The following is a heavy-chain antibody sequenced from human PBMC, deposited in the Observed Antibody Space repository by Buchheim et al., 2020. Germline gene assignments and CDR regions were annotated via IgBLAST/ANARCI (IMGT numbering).Heavy chain of an antibody. J-gene: IGHJ5*02. D-gene: IGHD6-13*01. CDR3: APARTHSSDWYSWFDP. V-gene: IGHV3-30*03. CDR1: GFTFSSFG. CDR2: ISYDGRND. Sequence: QVQLVASGGGVVQPGRSLRLSCTASGFTFSSFGIHWVRHAPGKGLESVALISYDGRNDYYADSVKGRFTISRDNSKNTLYLQMNSLRTEDTAMYCGAPARTHSSDWYSWFDPWGQGT.